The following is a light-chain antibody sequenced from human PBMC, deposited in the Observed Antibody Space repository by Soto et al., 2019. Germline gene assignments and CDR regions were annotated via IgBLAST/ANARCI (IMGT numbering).Light chain of an antibody. Sequence: DIPRTQSPSFVSASVGDRVTITCRASQGISSWLSWYQQKPGTAPTLLVYKASTLQDGIPSRFSGRGSGTDFPLTINILQPEECGTYYCHQASSFPLTFGGGTKVEIK. CDR2: KAS. V-gene: IGKV1-12*01. J-gene: IGKJ4*01. CDR1: QGISSW. CDR3: HQASSFPLT.